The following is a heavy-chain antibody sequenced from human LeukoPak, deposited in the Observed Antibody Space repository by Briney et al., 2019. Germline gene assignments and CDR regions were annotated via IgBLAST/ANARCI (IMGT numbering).Heavy chain of an antibody. CDR1: GYTFTGYY. D-gene: IGHD3-9*01. V-gene: IGHV1-2*02. J-gene: IGHJ1*01. Sequence: ASVKVSCKASGYTFTGYYMHWVRQAPGQGLEWMGWINPNSGGTNYAQKSQGRVTMTRDTSISTAYMELSRLRSDDTAVYYCARDVRNYDILTGYYKVEYFQHWGQGTLVTVSS. CDR2: INPNSGGT. CDR3: ARDVRNYDILTGYYKVEYFQH.